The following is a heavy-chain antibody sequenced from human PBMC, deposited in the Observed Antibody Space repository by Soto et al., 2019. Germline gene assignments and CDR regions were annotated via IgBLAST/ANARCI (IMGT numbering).Heavy chain of an antibody. CDR2: ISSSSSTI. Sequence: PGGSLRLSCAASGFTFSSYSMNWVRQAPGKGLEWVSYISSSSSTIYYADSAKGRFIISRDNAKNSLYLQMNSLRAEDTSVYYCARDPAGYQWLANNWFDPWGQGTLVTVSS. D-gene: IGHD6-19*01. V-gene: IGHV3-48*01. J-gene: IGHJ5*02. CDR1: GFTFSSYS. CDR3: ARDPAGYQWLANNWFDP.